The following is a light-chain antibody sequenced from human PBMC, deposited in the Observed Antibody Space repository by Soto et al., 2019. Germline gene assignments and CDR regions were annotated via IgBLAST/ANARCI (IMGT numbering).Light chain of an antibody. V-gene: IGKV2-30*02. Sequence: DVVMTQSPLSLPVTLGQPASISCRSSQSLVHSSGNTYLNWILQRPGHSRRRIIDQVANRVSGVSDIFSGRGSGLDFTLKISRVESDDVVVYCCMEAKYWPWTFGQWTSVEFK. CDR2: QVA. CDR1: QSLVHSSGNTY. J-gene: IGKJ1*01. CDR3: MEAKYWPWT.